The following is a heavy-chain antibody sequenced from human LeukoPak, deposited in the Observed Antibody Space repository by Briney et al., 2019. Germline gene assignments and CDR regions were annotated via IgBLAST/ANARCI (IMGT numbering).Heavy chain of an antibody. CDR3: ANTLPNWYFDY. CDR1: GFTFDDYA. Sequence: GGSLRLSCAGSGFTFDDYAMHWVRQAPGKGLEWVSGISGSGGSTYYADSVKGRFTISRDNSKNTLYLQMNSLRAEDTAVYYCANTLPNWYFDYWGQGTLVTVSS. V-gene: IGHV3-23*01. CDR2: ISGSGGST. J-gene: IGHJ4*02. D-gene: IGHD7-27*01.